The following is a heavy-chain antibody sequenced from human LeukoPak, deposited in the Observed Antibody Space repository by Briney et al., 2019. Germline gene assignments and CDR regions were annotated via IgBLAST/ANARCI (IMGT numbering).Heavy chain of an antibody. J-gene: IGHJ4*02. V-gene: IGHV3-20*04. D-gene: IGHD3-22*01. Sequence: GGSLRLSCAASGFTFDDHGMIWVRQAPGKGLEWVSGINWNGDSTAYADSVKGRFTISRDNAKNSLYLQMNSLRAEDTALYYCARGGGSGYYYPPFYWGQGTLVTVSS. CDR1: GFTFDDHG. CDR2: INWNGDST. CDR3: ARGGGSGYYYPPFY.